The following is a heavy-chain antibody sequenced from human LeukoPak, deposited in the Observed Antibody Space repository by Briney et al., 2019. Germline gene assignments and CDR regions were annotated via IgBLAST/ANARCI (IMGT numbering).Heavy chain of an antibody. D-gene: IGHD5-18*01. J-gene: IGHJ4*02. CDR2: IYPLGSET. Sequence: GASLKISFKGSGYRFSGYWIGWVRPMPGKGLEWMGLIYPLGSETRYRPSFQGQVTISADKSISTAYLQWSRLKASDSAMYYCAGMDTLFDYWGQGTLVTVSS. CDR1: GYRFSGYW. V-gene: IGHV5-51*01. CDR3: AGMDTLFDY.